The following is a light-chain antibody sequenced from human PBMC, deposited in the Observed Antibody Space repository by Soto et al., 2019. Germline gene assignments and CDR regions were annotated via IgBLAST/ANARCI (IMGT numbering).Light chain of an antibody. Sequence: IQLTQNPSSVSASVGDRVTITCQASHDMINCLNWHQQKPGKAPKALIHDASNLATGVPSRFSGSGSGTDFTFTINSLQPEDIGTYYCQQYENLPSFGGGTKVDIK. J-gene: IGKJ4*01. V-gene: IGKV1-33*01. CDR3: QQYENLPS. CDR2: DAS. CDR1: HDMINC.